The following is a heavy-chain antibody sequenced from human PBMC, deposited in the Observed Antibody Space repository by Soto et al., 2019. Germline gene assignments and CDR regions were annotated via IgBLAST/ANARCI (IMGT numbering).Heavy chain of an antibody. J-gene: IGHJ5*02. CDR2: ISYDGSNK. CDR3: ARDLRIAVAGQRDP. V-gene: IGHV3-30-3*01. CDR1: GFTFSSYA. Sequence: QVQLVESGGGVVQPGRSLRLSCAASGFTFSSYAMHWVRQAPGKGLEWVAVISYDGSNKYYADSVKGRFTISRDNSKNPLYLQMNSLRAEDTAVYYCARDLRIAVAGQRDPWGQGTLVTVSS. D-gene: IGHD6-19*01.